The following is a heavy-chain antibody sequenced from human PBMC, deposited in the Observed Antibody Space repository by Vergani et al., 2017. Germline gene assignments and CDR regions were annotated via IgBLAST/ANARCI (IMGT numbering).Heavy chain of an antibody. CDR3: AKDGIVVVPAAIFTSPNYYMDV. V-gene: IGHV3-15*01. J-gene: IGHJ6*03. Sequence: VQLQESGPGLVKPGGSLRLSCAASGFTFSNAWMSWVRQAPGKGLEWVGRIKSKTDGGTTDYAAPVKGRFTISRDDSKNTLYLQMNSLRAEDTAVYYCAKDGIVVVPAAIFTSPNYYMDVWGKGTTVTVSS. CDR1: GFTFSNAW. D-gene: IGHD2-2*02. CDR2: IKSKTDGGTT.